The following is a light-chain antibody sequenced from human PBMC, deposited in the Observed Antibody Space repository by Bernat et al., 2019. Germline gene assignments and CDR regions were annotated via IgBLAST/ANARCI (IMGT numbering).Light chain of an antibody. CDR3: KSYTTTSAPYV. J-gene: IGLJ1*01. Sequence: QSALTQPASVSGSPGQSITISCTGTSSDIGAYNYVSWYQQHPGKAPKLLICNVTNRPSGVSGRFSGSKSGNTASLTISGLQADDEADYYCKSYTTTSAPYVFGTGTKVTVL. CDR1: SSDIGAYNY. CDR2: NVT. V-gene: IGLV2-14*03.